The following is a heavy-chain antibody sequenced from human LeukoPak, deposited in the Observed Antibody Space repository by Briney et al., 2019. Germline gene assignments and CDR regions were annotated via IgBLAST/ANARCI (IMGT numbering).Heavy chain of an antibody. CDR3: ARVRTPFGVVASPDALDV. J-gene: IGHJ3*01. Sequence: ASVKVSCKASGYTFNSYPLSWVRQAPGLGFEWVGWITADNFNTNYAQKFQGRVTLTKETSTNTAYMEMRSLMSDDTAVYYCARVRTPFGVVASPDALDVWGQGTAVTVSS. CDR2: ITADNFNT. V-gene: IGHV1-18*01. D-gene: IGHD3-3*01. CDR1: GYTFNSYP.